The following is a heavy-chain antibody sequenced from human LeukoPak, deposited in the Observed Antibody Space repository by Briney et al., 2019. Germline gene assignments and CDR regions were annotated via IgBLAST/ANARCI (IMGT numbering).Heavy chain of an antibody. Sequence: SETLSLTCTVSGGSISSYYWGWIRQPPGKGLEWIGSIYYSGSTYYNPSLKSRVTISVDTSKHQSSLKLSSVTAADTAVYYCASYSSSRSAFDIWGQGTMVTVSS. CDR3: ASYSSSRSAFDI. D-gene: IGHD6-6*01. V-gene: IGHV4-39*07. J-gene: IGHJ3*02. CDR2: IYYSGST. CDR1: GGSISSYY.